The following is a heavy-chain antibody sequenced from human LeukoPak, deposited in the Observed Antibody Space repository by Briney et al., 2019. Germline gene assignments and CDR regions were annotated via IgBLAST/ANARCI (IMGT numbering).Heavy chain of an antibody. D-gene: IGHD6-19*01. V-gene: IGHV3-23*01. CDR3: AKVWGSSGHCFDY. Sequence: GGSLRLSCAASGFTFSSYAMSWVRQASGKGLEWVSAISGSGGSTYYADSVKGRFTISRDNSKNTLYLQMNSLRAEDTAVYYCAKVWGSSGHCFDYWGQGTLVTVSS. J-gene: IGHJ4*02. CDR1: GFTFSSYA. CDR2: ISGSGGST.